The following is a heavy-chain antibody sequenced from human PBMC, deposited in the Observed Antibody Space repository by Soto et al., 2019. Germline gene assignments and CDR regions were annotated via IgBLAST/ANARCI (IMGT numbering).Heavy chain of an antibody. Sequence: GGSLRLSCAASGFAFGRYDIHWVRQAPGGGLEWVAVISYDGRNRYYADSVKGRFTISRDNSKNTLFLQVSSLRGEDRAVYYCARGNSIDYYYYVMDVWGQGTTVTVSS. D-gene: IGHD4-4*01. CDR2: ISYDGRNR. CDR3: ARGNSIDYYYYVMDV. V-gene: IGHV3-30*04. CDR1: GFAFGRYD. J-gene: IGHJ6*02.